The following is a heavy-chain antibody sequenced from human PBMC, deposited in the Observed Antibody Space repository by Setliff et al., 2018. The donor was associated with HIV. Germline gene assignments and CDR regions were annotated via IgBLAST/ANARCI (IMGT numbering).Heavy chain of an antibody. Sequence: SETLSLTCTVSGGSLSSSSYYWGWIRQPPGEGLEWIGSIDYSGNTYYSPSVNSRVTISVDTSKNQFSLILTSVTAADTAVYYCARHVRARWFDPWGQGTLVTVS. CDR3: ARHVRARWFDP. J-gene: IGHJ5*02. V-gene: IGHV4-39*01. CDR1: GGSLSSSSYY. CDR2: IDYSGNT.